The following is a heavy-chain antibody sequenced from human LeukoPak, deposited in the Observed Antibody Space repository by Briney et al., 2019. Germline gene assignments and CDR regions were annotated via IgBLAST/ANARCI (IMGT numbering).Heavy chain of an antibody. CDR3: TRCPSSTSCYGILLDQ. Sequence: GGSLRLSCAASGITVSSSYMSWVRQAPGKGLEWVSVIYSAGGTYYADSVKGRFTISRDNSKNTLSLQMNSLTAQDTAVYYCTRCPSSTSCYGILLDQWGQGTLVIVSS. CDR2: IYSAGGT. V-gene: IGHV3-53*01. J-gene: IGHJ4*02. D-gene: IGHD2-2*01. CDR1: GITVSSSY.